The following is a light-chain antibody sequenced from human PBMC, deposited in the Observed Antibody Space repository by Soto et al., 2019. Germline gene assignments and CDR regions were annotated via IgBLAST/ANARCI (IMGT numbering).Light chain of an antibody. CDR3: QHRYNWAWT. J-gene: IGKJ1*01. CDR1: ENVGNF. Sequence: EIVLTQSPATLSLSPGERATLSCRASENVGNFLAWYQHKPGQAPRLLIYDASDRAGGIPARLSGSGSGTDFTLTISSLEAEDFSVYYCQHRYNWAWTFGQGTKLEFK. CDR2: DAS. V-gene: IGKV3-11*01.